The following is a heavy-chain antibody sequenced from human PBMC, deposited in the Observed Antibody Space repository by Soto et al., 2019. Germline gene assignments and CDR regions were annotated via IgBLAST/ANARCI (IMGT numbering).Heavy chain of an antibody. CDR2: IYWDADK. V-gene: IGHV2-5*02. D-gene: IGHD3-22*01. J-gene: IGHJ5*02. CDR1: GFSLRTSGLG. CDR3: AQITTAYSPYDSNWFAP. Sequence: SGPTLVNPTQTLTLTCTFSGFSLRTSGLGVGWIRQPPGEALEWLALIYWDADKRYSPSLKTRLTITRDTSKNQVVLTMTNMDPVDTATYYCAQITTAYSPYDSNWFAPWGQGFLVTVPS.